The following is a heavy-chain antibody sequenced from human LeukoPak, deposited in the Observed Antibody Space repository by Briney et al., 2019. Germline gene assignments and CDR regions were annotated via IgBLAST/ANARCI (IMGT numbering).Heavy chain of an antibody. CDR1: GFTFSSYW. D-gene: IGHD3-22*01. J-gene: IGHJ4*02. CDR3: ARAVGVGYYDSSGYPNPSDY. V-gene: IGHV3-64*01. Sequence: QPGGSLRLSCAASGFTFSSYWMHWVRQAPGKGLEYVSAISSNGGSTYYANSVKGRFTISRDNSKNTLYLQMGSLRAEDMAVYYCARAVGVGYYDSSGYPNPSDYWGQGTLVTVSS. CDR2: ISSNGGST.